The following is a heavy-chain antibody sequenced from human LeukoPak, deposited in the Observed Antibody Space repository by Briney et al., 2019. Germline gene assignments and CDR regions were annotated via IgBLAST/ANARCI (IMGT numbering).Heavy chain of an antibody. CDR1: GFTFSTLT. Sequence: PGRSLRLSCAASGFTFSTLTMYWVRQAPGKGLEWVAVISHEGSIQYYADSVRGRFTISRDKSKKTVSLQMNSLRGEDTAVYFCVGDRIPGPPDYFDYWGQGTLVTVSS. CDR2: ISHEGSIQ. CDR3: VGDRIPGPPDYFDY. J-gene: IGHJ4*02. D-gene: IGHD1-14*01. V-gene: IGHV3-30-3*01.